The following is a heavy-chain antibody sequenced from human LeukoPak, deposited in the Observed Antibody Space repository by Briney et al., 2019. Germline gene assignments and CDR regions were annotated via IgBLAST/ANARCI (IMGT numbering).Heavy chain of an antibody. CDR1: GGSISSSSYY. D-gene: IGHD4-17*01. CDR2: IYYSGRT. V-gene: IGHV4-39*02. CDR3: ARDPFTATVT. J-gene: IGHJ4*02. Sequence: KPSETLSLTCTVSGGSISSSSYYWAWIRQPPGKGLEWIGSIYYSGRTFYNPSLKSRLTISADTSKNQFSLKLSSVTAADTAVYYCARDPFTATVTWGQGTLVTVSS.